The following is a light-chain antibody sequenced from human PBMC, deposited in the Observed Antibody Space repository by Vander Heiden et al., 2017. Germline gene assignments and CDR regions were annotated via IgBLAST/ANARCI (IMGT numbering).Light chain of an antibody. J-gene: IGLJ2*01. CDR1: SSNIGAGYD. Sequence: QSVLTQPPSVSGAPGQRVTSPCTGRSSNIGAGYDVHWYQQLPGTAPKLLIYGNSNRPSGFPDRFSGSKSGTSASLAITGLQAEDEADYYCQSYDSSLSGPYVVFGGGTKLTVL. V-gene: IGLV1-40*01. CDR2: GNS. CDR3: QSYDSSLSGPYVV.